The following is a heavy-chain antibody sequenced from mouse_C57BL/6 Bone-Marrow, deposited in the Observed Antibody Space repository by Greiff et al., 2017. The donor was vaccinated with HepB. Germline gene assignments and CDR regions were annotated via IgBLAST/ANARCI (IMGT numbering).Heavy chain of an antibody. Sequence: EVKLMESGPGLVKPSQSLSLTCSVTGYSITSGYYWNWIRQFPGNKLEWMGYISYDGSNNYNPSLKNRISITRDTSKNQFFLKLNSVTTEDTATYYCARFGYDGNWGQGTLVTVSA. CDR2: ISYDGSN. J-gene: IGHJ3*01. CDR1: GYSITSGYY. CDR3: ARFGYDGN. D-gene: IGHD2-2*01. V-gene: IGHV3-6*01.